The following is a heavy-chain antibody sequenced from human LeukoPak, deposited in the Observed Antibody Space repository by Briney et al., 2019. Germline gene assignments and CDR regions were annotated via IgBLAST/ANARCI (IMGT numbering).Heavy chain of an antibody. CDR2: ISGSGGST. J-gene: IGHJ5*02. CDR1: GFTFSSYA. V-gene: IGHV3-23*01. Sequence: PGGSLRLSCAASGFTFSSYAMSWVRQAPGKGLEWVSAISGSGGSTYYADSVKGRFTISRDNSKNTLYLQMNSLRAEDTAVYYCAKDARFLEWLPSWFDPWGQGTLVTVSS. CDR3: AKDARFLEWLPSWFDP. D-gene: IGHD3-3*01.